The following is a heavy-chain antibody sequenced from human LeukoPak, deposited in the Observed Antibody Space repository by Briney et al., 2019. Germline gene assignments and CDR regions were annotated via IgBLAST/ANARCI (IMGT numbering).Heavy chain of an antibody. CDR1: GGSISSNNYY. CDR3: ARDSRRELLHAFDI. V-gene: IGHV4-30-4*08. Sequence: SETLSLTCTVSGGSISSNNYYWGWIRQPPGRGLEWIGYIYYSGSTYYNPSLKSRVTISVDTSKNQFSLKLSSVTAADTAVYYCARDSRRELLHAFDIWGQGTMVTVSS. J-gene: IGHJ3*02. D-gene: IGHD1-26*01. CDR2: IYYSGST.